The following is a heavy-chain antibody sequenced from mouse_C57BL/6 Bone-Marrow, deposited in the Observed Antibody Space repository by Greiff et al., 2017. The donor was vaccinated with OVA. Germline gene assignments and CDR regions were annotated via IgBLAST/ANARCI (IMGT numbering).Heavy chain of an antibody. CDR2: ISNLAYSI. D-gene: IGHD2-2*01. V-gene: IGHV5-15*01. CDR1: GFTFSDYG. J-gene: IGHJ1*03. Sequence: EVKLQESGGGLVQPGGSLKLSCAASGFTFSDYGLSCVRQSPMKGPEWVAFISNLAYSIYYADTVTGRFTISRENAKNTLYLEMSSLRSEDTAMYYCARLWFWYFDVWGTGTTVTVSS. CDR3: ARLWFWYFDV.